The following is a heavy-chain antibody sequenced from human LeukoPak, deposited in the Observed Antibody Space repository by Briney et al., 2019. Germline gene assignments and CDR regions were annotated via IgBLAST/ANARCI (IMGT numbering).Heavy chain of an antibody. CDR3: ARDRQQYYYYGMDV. CDR2: IWYDGSNK. Sequence: GGSLGLSCAVSGFAFSSYAMSWVRQAPGKGLEWVAAIWYDGSNKYYADSVKGRFTISRDNSKNTLYLQMNSLRAEDTAVYYCARDRQQYYYYGMDVWGQGTTVTVSS. D-gene: IGHD1-1*01. V-gene: IGHV3-33*08. CDR1: GFAFSSYA. J-gene: IGHJ6*02.